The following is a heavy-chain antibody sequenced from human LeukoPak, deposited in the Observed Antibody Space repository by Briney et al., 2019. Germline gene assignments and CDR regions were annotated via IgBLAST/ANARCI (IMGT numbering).Heavy chain of an antibody. CDR3: ARTYDYGVGPPGDAFDN. J-gene: IGHJ3*02. CDR2: ISYDGSNK. CDR1: GFTFSSYG. V-gene: IGHV3-30*03. Sequence: GRSLRLSCAASGFTFSSYGMHWVRQAPGKGLERVAVISYDGSNKYYADSVKGRFTISRDNSKNTLYLQMNSLRAEDTAVYYCARTYDYGVGPPGDAFDNWGQGTLVTVPS. D-gene: IGHD3-3*01.